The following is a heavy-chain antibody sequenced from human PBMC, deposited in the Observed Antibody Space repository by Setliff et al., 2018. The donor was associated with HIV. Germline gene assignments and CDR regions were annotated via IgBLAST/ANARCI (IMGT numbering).Heavy chain of an antibody. D-gene: IGHD6-25*01. J-gene: IGHJ4*01. V-gene: IGHV1-18*01. Sequence: ASVKVSCKASGYSFSSYGVSWVRQAPGQGLEWMAWMHIGKGDRKFSQDFQGRITISTDTSANTAYMELTDLRSDDTAVYFCVRGALLAAFDFDHWGHGTLVTVSS. CDR1: GYSFSSYG. CDR2: MHIGKGDR. CDR3: VRGALLAAFDFDH.